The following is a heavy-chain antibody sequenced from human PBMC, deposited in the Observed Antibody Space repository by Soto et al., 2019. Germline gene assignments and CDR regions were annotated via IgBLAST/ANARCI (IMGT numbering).Heavy chain of an antibody. J-gene: IGHJ3*01. V-gene: IGHV3-21*05. CDR3: ARFPGDFYDDSGMDAFDF. D-gene: IGHD3-22*01. Sequence: VGSLRLSCAAPGFTFSSYSMNWVRQAPGKGLEWVSYINSSSSNIYYADSVKGRFSISRDNAKNSLYLQMNSLRAEDTAVYFCARFPGDFYDDSGMDAFDFWGQGTMVTVSS. CDR2: INSSSSNI. CDR1: GFTFSSYS.